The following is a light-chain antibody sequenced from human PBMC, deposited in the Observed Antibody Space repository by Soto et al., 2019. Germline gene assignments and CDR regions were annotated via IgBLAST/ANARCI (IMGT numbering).Light chain of an antibody. Sequence: QSALTQPPSVSGAPGQRVTISCTGSSSNIGAGYDVHWYQQVSGTAPKLLIYVNNNRPSGVPDRFSGSKSGTSASLAITGLQAEDEADYYCQSYDSSLSGSVFGGGTKVTVL. V-gene: IGLV1-40*01. J-gene: IGLJ2*01. CDR3: QSYDSSLSGSV. CDR2: VNN. CDR1: SSNIGAGYD.